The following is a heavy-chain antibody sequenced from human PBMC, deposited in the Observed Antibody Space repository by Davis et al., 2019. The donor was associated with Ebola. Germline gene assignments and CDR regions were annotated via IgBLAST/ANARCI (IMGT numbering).Heavy chain of an antibody. Sequence: PGGSLRLSCAASGFTFSNYAMSWVRQAPGGGLEWVSCISATGADIKYADSVRGRFSISRDDSKNTLYLQMDSLRAEDTAVFYCAEGGTNNFLGANWGQGTLVTVSS. J-gene: IGHJ4*02. D-gene: IGHD2-8*01. CDR1: GFTFSNYA. V-gene: IGHV3-23*01. CDR3: AEGGTNNFLGAN. CDR2: ISATGADI.